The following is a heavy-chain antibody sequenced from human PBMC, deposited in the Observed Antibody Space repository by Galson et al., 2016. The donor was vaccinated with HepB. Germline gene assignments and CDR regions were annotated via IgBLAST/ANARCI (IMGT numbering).Heavy chain of an antibody. CDR2: ITGDRANA. V-gene: IGHV3-43*01. CDR1: GFTFGTYT. Sequence: SLRLPCAASGFTFGTYTMHWIRQAPGEGLQWVSLITGDRANAYYADSVKGRFTISRDNRKNSLYLQMNRLRTEDTALYYCAKDHGGYSGFDYWGQGTLVTVSS. J-gene: IGHJ4*02. CDR3: AKDHGGYSGFDY. D-gene: IGHD4-23*01.